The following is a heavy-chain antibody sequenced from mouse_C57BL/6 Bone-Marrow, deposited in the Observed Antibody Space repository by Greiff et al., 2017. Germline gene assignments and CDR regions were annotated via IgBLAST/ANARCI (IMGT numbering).Heavy chain of an antibody. D-gene: IGHD1-1*01. V-gene: IGHV1-55*01. CDR3: ARADYYGSSPWFAY. Sequence: QVQLQQPGAELVKPGASVKMSCKASGYTFTSYWITWVKQRPGQGLEWIGDIYPGSGSTNYNEKFKSKATLTVDTSSSTAYMQLLSLTSEDSSVYYCARADYYGSSPWFAYWGQGTLVTVSA. CDR1: GYTFTSYW. J-gene: IGHJ3*01. CDR2: IYPGSGST.